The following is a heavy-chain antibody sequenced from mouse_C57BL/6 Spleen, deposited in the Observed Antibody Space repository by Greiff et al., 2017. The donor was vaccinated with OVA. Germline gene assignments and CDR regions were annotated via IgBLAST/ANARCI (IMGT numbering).Heavy chain of an antibody. D-gene: IGHD2-4*01. CDR3: APPTDYDYYARDY. Sequence: EVQLKESGPVLVKPGASVKMSCKASGYTFTDYYMNWVKQSHGKSLEWIGVINPYNGGTSYNQKFKGKATLTVDKSSSTAYMELNSLTSEDSAVYYWAPPTDYDYYARDYWGQGTSVTVSS. CDR1: GYTFTDYY. V-gene: IGHV1-19*01. J-gene: IGHJ4*01. CDR2: INPYNGGT.